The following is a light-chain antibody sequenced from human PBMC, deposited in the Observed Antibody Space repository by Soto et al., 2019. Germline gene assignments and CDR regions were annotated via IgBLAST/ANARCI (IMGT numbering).Light chain of an antibody. CDR2: GAS. CDR3: QQYNNWPPWT. Sequence: EIVMTQSPATLSVSPGERATLSYRASQTVNSNLAWYQQRPGQAPRLLISGASTRAPGIPARFSGSGSGTEFTLTISSLQSEDFAVYYCQQYNNWPPWTFGQGTRVEI. J-gene: IGKJ1*01. V-gene: IGKV3-15*01. CDR1: QTVNSN.